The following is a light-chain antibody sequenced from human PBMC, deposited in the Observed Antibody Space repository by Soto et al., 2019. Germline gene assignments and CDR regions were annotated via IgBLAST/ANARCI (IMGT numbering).Light chain of an antibody. J-gene: IGKJ2*01. V-gene: IGKV3-15*01. Sequence: EIVMTQSPATLSVSPGERVSLSCRASQSVSSNVAWYQQKLGQAPRLLMFAASTRATGIPARFSGSGSGIEFTLTISSLQSEDFAVHYCQQYNDWPPRYTFGQWTKLEIK. CDR1: QSVSSN. CDR3: QQYNDWPPRYT. CDR2: AAS.